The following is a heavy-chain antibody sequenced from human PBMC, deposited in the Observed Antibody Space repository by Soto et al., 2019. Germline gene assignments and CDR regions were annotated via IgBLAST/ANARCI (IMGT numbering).Heavy chain of an antibody. V-gene: IGHV4-34*01. CDR1: GGSFSGYY. Sequence: SETLSLTCAVYGGSFSGYYWSWIRQPPGKGLEWIGEINHSGSTNNNPSLKSRVTISVDTSKNQFSLKLSSVTAADTAVYYCAGTPLLLWFGEKTASRRNWFDPWGQGTLVTVSS. D-gene: IGHD3-10*01. CDR2: INHSGST. J-gene: IGHJ5*02. CDR3: AGTPLLLWFGEKTASRRNWFDP.